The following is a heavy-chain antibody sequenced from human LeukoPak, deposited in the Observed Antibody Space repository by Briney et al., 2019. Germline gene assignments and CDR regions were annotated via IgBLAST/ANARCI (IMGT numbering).Heavy chain of an antibody. CDR2: IYYSGST. D-gene: IGHD3-22*01. CDR1: GGSISSYY. V-gene: IGHV4-59*01. CDR3: ARYIGGTSGYYLCFDY. J-gene: IGHJ4*02. Sequence: SETLSLTCTVSGGSISSYYWSWIRQPPGKGLEWIGYIYYSGSTNYNPSLKSRVTISVDTSKNQFSLKLSSVTAADTAVYYCARYIGGTSGYYLCFDYWGQGTLVTVSS.